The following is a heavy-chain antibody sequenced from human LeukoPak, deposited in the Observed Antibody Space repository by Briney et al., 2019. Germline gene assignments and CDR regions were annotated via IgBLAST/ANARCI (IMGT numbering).Heavy chain of an antibody. CDR3: AKQGSTYWYSGIDY. D-gene: IGHD1-26*01. J-gene: IGHJ4*02. CDR2: ISGSGAST. CDR1: GFTFSSYS. V-gene: IGHV3-23*01. Sequence: GGSLRLSCAASGFTFSSYSMNWVRQAPGKGLEWVSVISGSGASTYSADSVKGRFTISRDYSKNTLYLQMNSLRAEDTAVYYCAKQGSTYWYSGIDYWGQGTLVTVSS.